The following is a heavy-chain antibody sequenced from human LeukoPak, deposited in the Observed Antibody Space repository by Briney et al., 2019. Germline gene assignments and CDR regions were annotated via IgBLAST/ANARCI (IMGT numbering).Heavy chain of an antibody. J-gene: IGHJ6*03. CDR1: GGSLSSYY. V-gene: IGHV4-4*07. Sequence: SETLSLTCTVSGGSLSSYYWSWIRQPAGKGLEWIGRIYSSGSTYYNPSLKSRVTISVDTSKNQFSLKLSSVTAADTAVYYCAREDFVSYYMDVWGNGTTVTVSS. CDR3: AREDFVSYYMDV. CDR2: IYSSGST. D-gene: IGHD3-3*01.